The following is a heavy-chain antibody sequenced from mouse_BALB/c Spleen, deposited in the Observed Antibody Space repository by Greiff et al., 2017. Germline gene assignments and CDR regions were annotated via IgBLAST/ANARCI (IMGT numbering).Heavy chain of an antibody. CDR2: ISNGGGST. CDR3: ARDDNYAMDY. V-gene: IGHV5-12-2*01. CDR1: GFTFSSYT. D-gene: IGHD2-12*01. Sequence: EVKLVESGGGLVQPGGSLKLSCAASGFTFSSYTMSWVRQTPEKRLEWVAYISNGGGSTYYPDTVKGRFTISKDNAKNTLYLQMSSLKSEDTAMYYCARDDNYAMDYWGQGTSVTVSS. J-gene: IGHJ4*01.